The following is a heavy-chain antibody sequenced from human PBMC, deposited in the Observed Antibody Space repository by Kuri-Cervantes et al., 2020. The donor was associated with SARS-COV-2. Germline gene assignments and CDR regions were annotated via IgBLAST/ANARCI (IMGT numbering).Heavy chain of an antibody. CDR1: GFTVSSNY. Sequence: GESLKISCAASGFTVSSNYMSWVRQAPGKGLEWVSVIYSGGSTYYADSVKGRFTISRDNSKNTLYLQMNSLRAEDTAVYYCAKDPGTMARGHYYYGMDVWGQGTTVTVSS. CDR3: AKDPGTMARGHYYYGMDV. V-gene: IGHV3-53*01. J-gene: IGHJ6*02. CDR2: IYSGGST. D-gene: IGHD3-10*01.